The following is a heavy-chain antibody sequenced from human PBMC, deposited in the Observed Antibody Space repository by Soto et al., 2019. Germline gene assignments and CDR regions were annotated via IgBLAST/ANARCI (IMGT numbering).Heavy chain of an antibody. V-gene: IGHV4-59*08. CDR2: VYDNGDS. D-gene: IGHD5-12*01. CDR3: ARQGIGRLHGLVDV. CDR1: GGSIDGYN. J-gene: IGHJ6*02. Sequence: QVQLQESGPGLVKPSETLSLTCTVSGGSIDGYNCAWIRQSPGKALEWVGYVYDNGDSSYNPSLKSRLTLSMDTSKSQFSLQLRSVTAADTAVYFCARQGIGRLHGLVDVWGRGTTVTVSS.